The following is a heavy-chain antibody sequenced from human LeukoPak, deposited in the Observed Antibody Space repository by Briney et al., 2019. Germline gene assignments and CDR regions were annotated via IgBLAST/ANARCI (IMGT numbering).Heavy chain of an antibody. V-gene: IGHV3-30*02. J-gene: IGHJ4*02. Sequence: GGSQRLSCAASGFTFSSYGMHWVRQAPGKGLEWVAFIRYDGSNKYYADSVKGRFTISRDNSKNTLYLQMNSLRAGDTAVYYCAKGGLYRRTAMVKDFDYWGQGTLVTVSS. CDR1: GFTFSSYG. CDR3: AKGGLYRRTAMVKDFDY. D-gene: IGHD5-18*01. CDR2: IRYDGSNK.